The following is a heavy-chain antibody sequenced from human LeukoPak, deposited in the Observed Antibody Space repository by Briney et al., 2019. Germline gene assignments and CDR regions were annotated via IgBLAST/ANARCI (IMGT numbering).Heavy chain of an antibody. CDR3: ARGGSGWPIDY. D-gene: IGHD6-19*01. CDR1: GYTFSTYG. Sequence: ASVKVSCKPSGYTFSTYGVNWVRQAPGQGLEWMGWMNPNSGNTGYAQKFQGRVTMTRNTSISTAYMELSSLRFEDTAVFYCARGGSGWPIDYWGQGTLVTVSS. V-gene: IGHV1-8*02. CDR2: MNPNSGNT. J-gene: IGHJ4*02.